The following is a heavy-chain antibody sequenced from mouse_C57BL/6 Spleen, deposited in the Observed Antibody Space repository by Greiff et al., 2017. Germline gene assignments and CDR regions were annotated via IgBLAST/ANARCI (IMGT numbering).Heavy chain of an antibody. Sequence: VQLQQSGAELVRPGTSVKMSCKASGYTFTNYWIGWAKQRPGHGLEWIGDIYPGGGYTNYNEKFKGKATLTADKSSSTAYMQFSSLTSEDSAIYDGARSSDYSNYGAMDYWGQGTSVTVSS. CDR1: GYTFTNYW. D-gene: IGHD2-5*01. V-gene: IGHV1-63*01. CDR2: IYPGGGYT. J-gene: IGHJ4*01. CDR3: ARSSDYSNYGAMDY.